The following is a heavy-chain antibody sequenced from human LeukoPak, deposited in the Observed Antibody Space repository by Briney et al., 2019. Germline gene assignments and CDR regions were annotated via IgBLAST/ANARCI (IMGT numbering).Heavy chain of an antibody. J-gene: IGHJ4*02. D-gene: IGHD2-2*01. CDR1: GYTFTKYG. CDR2: ISTYNGNT. Sequence: ASVKVSCKASGYTFTKYGITWVRQAPGQGLEWMGWISTYNGNTNYAQKLQGRVTMTTDTSTSTAYMELRSLISDDAAVYYCASSNLRGSSTSYYGYWGQGTLVTVSS. CDR3: ASSNLRGSSTSYYGY. V-gene: IGHV1-18*01.